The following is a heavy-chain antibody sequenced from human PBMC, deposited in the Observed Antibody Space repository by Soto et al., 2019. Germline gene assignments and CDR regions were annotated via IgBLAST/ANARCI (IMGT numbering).Heavy chain of an antibody. J-gene: IGHJ6*02. D-gene: IGHD3-10*01. Sequence: GESLKISCKGSGYSFTSYWIGWVRQMPGKGLECMGIIYPGDSDTRYSPSFQGQVTISADKSISTAYLQWSSLKASDTAMYYCAGGGVRGVITRTRAYYGMYVWGQGTTVTVSS. V-gene: IGHV5-51*01. CDR2: IYPGDSDT. CDR3: AGGGVRGVITRTRAYYGMYV. CDR1: GYSFTSYW.